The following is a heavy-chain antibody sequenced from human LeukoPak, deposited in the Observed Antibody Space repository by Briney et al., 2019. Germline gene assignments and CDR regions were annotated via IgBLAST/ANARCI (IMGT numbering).Heavy chain of an antibody. Sequence: GGSLRLSCAASGFTFSSYAMHWVRQAPGKGLEWVAVISYDGSNKYYADSVKGRFTISRDNSKNTLYLQMNSLRAEDTAVYYCARNLGYCSSTSCQYGMDVWGQGTTVTVSS. CDR2: ISYDGSNK. J-gene: IGHJ6*02. D-gene: IGHD2-2*01. CDR1: GFTFSSYA. V-gene: IGHV3-30-3*01. CDR3: ARNLGYCSSTSCQYGMDV.